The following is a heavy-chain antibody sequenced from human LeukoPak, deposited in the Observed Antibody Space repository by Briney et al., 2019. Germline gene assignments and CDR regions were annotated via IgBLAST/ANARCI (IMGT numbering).Heavy chain of an antibody. CDR3: ARPPRYNSSWLDC. J-gene: IGHJ4*02. D-gene: IGHD6-13*01. V-gene: IGHV3-7*03. CDR2: IKQDGSEK. Sequence: GGSLRLSCAASGFIFSNYWMSWVRQAPGKGLEWVANIKQDGSEKYYVDSVKGRFTISRDDAKNSLYLQMNSLRAEDTAVYYCARPPRYNSSWLDCWGQGALVTVSS. CDR1: GFIFSNYW.